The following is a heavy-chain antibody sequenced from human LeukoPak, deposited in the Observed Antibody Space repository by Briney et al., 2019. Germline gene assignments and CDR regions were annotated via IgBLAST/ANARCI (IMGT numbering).Heavy chain of an antibody. Sequence: GGSLRLSCAASGFTFSGCWMSWVRQAPGKGLEWVANMNRDGSDKYYVDSVKGRFTISRDNAKNSLYLQMNSLRAEDTAVYYCARVESGPYNYWGQGTLVTVSS. CDR1: GFTFSGCW. J-gene: IGHJ4*02. CDR3: ARVESGPYNY. V-gene: IGHV3-7*01. CDR2: MNRDGSDK. D-gene: IGHD3-10*01.